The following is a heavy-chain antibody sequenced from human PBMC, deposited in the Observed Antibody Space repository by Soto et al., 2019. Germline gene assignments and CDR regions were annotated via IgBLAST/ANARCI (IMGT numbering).Heavy chain of an antibody. CDR3: ARGTPTTKTGVDP. CDR2: ITGSGATT. J-gene: IGHJ5*02. CDR1: GFTFSSSA. D-gene: IGHD1-1*01. V-gene: IGHV3-23*01. Sequence: PGGSLRLSCAASGFTFSSSAMTWFRQAPGKGLEWVSAITGSGATTYYADSVKGRFTISRDNAKNTLYVQMNGLRAEDTAVYYCARGTPTTKTGVDPWGQGTLVTVSS.